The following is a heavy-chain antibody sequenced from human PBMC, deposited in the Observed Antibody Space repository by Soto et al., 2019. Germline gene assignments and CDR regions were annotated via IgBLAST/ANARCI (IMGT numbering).Heavy chain of an antibody. CDR1: GFTFSNYG. J-gene: IGHJ5*02. V-gene: IGHV3-23*01. CDR3: AKSGSCSGRCWFDP. D-gene: IGHD3-10*02. Sequence: PGGSLRLSCAASGFTFSNYGMNWVRQAPGKGLEWVSLISGSGYSTYYADSVKGRFTISRDNSQNTLYLQMNSLRAEDTAVYYCAKSGSCSGRCWFDPWGQGTLVTVSS. CDR2: ISGSGYST.